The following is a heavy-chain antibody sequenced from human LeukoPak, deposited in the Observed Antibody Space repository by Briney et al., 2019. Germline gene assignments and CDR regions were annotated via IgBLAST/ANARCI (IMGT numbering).Heavy chain of an antibody. D-gene: IGHD3-22*01. CDR3: ARDRYYYDSRGYHPVWFDP. Sequence: SETLSLTCTVSGGSISSGSYYWSWIRQPAGKGLEWIGRIYTSGSTNYNPSLKSRVTISVDTSKNQFSLKLSSVTAADTAVYYCARDRYYYDSRGYHPVWFDPWGQGTLVTVSS. V-gene: IGHV4-61*02. CDR2: IYTSGST. CDR1: GGSISSGSYY. J-gene: IGHJ5*02.